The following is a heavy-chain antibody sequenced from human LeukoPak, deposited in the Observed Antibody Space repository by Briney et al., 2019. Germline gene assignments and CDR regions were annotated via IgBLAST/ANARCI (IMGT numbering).Heavy chain of an antibody. Sequence: GGSLRLSCAASGLNLDAYAMHWVRQAPGKGLEWVSLISGDGTITYYADSVKGRFTISRDNSKNSLFLEMKSLRSEDTALYYCAKDTPLFYHYYGIDVWGQGTTVTVSS. J-gene: IGHJ6*02. CDR2: ISGDGTIT. V-gene: IGHV3-43*02. CDR1: GLNLDAYA. CDR3: AKDTPLFYHYYGIDV.